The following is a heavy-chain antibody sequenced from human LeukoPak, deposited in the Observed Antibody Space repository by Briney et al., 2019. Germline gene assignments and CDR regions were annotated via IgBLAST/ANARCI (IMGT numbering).Heavy chain of an antibody. V-gene: IGHV4-4*07. Sequence: SETLSLTCTVSGGSISSYFWTWIRQPAGKGLEWIGRISTSGSTNYNPSLKSRVTMSVDTSKNQFSLKLISVTAADTAVYYCARFSGLSFFDYWGQGTLVTVSS. CDR3: ARFSGLSFFDY. D-gene: IGHD3-10*01. CDR1: GGSISSYF. CDR2: ISTSGST. J-gene: IGHJ4*02.